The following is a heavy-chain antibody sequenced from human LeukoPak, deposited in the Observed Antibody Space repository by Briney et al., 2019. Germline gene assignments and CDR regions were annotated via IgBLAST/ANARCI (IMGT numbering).Heavy chain of an antibody. J-gene: IGHJ4*02. Sequence: GGSLRLSCAASGFTFSNSWMHSVRQAPGKRLVWVSRINTDGSTTNYADSVKGRFTISRDNARNTVYLQMNSLRAEDSAVYYCANSYSPPHFWGQGTLVTVSS. D-gene: IGHD3-10*01. CDR1: GFTFSNSW. CDR2: INTDGSTT. V-gene: IGHV3-74*01. CDR3: ANSYSPPHF.